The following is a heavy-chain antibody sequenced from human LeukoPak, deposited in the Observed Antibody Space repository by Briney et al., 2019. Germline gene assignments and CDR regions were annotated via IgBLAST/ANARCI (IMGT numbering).Heavy chain of an antibody. V-gene: IGHV4-34*01. CDR1: GGSFSNYY. D-gene: IGHD1-7*01. CDR3: ARRWNYGRNYYIDV. CDR2: INDSGRT. J-gene: IGHJ6*03. Sequence: PSETLSLTCAVYGGSFSNYYWSWIRQPPGKGLEWIGKINDSGRTNYNPSLMSRVTVSVDTSKNQFSLRLTSVTATDTAVYYCARRWNYGRNYYIDVWGNGATVSVSS.